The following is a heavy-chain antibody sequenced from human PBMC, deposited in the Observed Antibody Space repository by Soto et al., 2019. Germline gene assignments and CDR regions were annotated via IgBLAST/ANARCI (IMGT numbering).Heavy chain of an antibody. CDR1: VFTFSNAW. CDR2: IKSKTDGGTT. V-gene: IGHV3-15*07. CDR3: TTDRGGSGSYFPDWFDP. D-gene: IGHD3-10*01. J-gene: IGHJ5*02. Sequence: EVQLVESGGGLVKPGGSLRLSCAASVFTFSNAWMNWVRQAPGKGLEWVGRIKSKTDGGTTDYAAPVKGRFTISRDDSKNTLYLQMNSLKTEDTAVYYCTTDRGGSGSYFPDWFDPWGQGTLVTVSS.